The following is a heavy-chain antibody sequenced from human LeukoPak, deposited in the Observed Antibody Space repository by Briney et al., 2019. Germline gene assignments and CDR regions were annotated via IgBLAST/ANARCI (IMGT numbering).Heavy chain of an antibody. J-gene: IGHJ6*02. CDR3: AKYDFWSGYGIDV. D-gene: IGHD3-3*01. Sequence: GGSLRLSCAASGFTFINAWMSWVRQAPGKGLEWLGRIKSKTDGGTTDYAAPVKGRFTISRDNSKNTLYLQMNSLRAEDTAVYYCAKYDFWSGYGIDVWGQGTTVTVSS. CDR1: GFTFINAW. CDR2: IKSKTDGGTT. V-gene: IGHV3-15*01.